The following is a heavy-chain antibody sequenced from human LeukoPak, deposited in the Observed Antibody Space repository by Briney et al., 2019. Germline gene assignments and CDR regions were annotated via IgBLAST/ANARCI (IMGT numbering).Heavy chain of an antibody. Sequence: GGSLRLSCVVSGFTFNNYAVSWVRQAPGQGLEWVSTISGRGGITYYADSVKGRFTISRDNSKNTVFLQMNSLRVDDTAVYYCAKALRETHRPVYSYYYMDVWGKGTTVTVSS. V-gene: IGHV3-23*01. CDR1: GFTFNNYA. CDR3: AKALRETHRPVYSYYYMDV. CDR2: ISGRGGIT. J-gene: IGHJ6*03.